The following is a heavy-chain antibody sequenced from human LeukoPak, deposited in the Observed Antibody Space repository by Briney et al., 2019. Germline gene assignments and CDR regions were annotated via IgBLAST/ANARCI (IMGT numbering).Heavy chain of an antibody. CDR2: INPNSGGT. CDR1: GYTFTGYY. CDR3: ARDHLLFRQPPNWFDP. Sequence: GGPVKVSCKASGYTFTGYYMHWVRQAPGQGLEWMGWINPNSGGTNYAQKFQDRVTMTSDTSISTAYMELSRLRSDDTAVYYCARDHLLFRQPPNWFDPWGQGTLVTVSS. V-gene: IGHV1-2*02. D-gene: IGHD1-14*01. J-gene: IGHJ5*02.